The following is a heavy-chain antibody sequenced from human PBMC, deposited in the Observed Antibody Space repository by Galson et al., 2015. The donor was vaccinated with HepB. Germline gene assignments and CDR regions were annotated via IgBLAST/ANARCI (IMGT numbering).Heavy chain of an antibody. CDR1: GYTFTSYG. CDR3: VRVDNFWSGYYDPNDYYGMDV. V-gene: IGHV1-18*01. Sequence: SVKVSCKASGYTFTSYGISWVRQAPGQGLEWMGWISAYNGNTNYAQKLQGRVTMTTDTSTSTAYMELRSLRSDDTAVYYCVRVDNFWSGYYDPNDYYGMDVWDQGTTVTASS. CDR2: ISAYNGNT. J-gene: IGHJ6*02. D-gene: IGHD3-3*01.